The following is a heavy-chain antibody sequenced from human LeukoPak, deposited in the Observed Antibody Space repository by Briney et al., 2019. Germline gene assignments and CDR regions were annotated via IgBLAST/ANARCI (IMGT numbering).Heavy chain of an antibody. CDR3: AADGGSCSSTSCYTPAIDY. Sequence: SVKVSCKASGFTFTSSAVQWVRQARGQRLEWIGWIVVGSGNTNYAQKFQEKVTITRDMSTSTAYMELSSLRSEDTAVYYCAADGGSCSSTSCYTPAIDYWGQGTLVTVSS. CDR1: GFTFTSSA. J-gene: IGHJ4*02. CDR2: IVVGSGNT. D-gene: IGHD2-2*02. V-gene: IGHV1-58*01.